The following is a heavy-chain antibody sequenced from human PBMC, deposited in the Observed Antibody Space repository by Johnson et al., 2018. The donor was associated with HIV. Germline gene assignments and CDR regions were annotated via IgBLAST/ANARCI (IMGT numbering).Heavy chain of an antibody. Sequence: QVQLVESGGGLVKPGVSLRLSCTASGFTFSDYFMTWIRQAPGKGLEWVSYISDRGGTIYYADSVKGRFTISRDNAKNSLFLQMNSLRVEDTALYYCATYSMRLRVGDGFDIWGQGTMVTVSS. CDR2: ISDRGGTI. J-gene: IGHJ3*02. CDR3: ATYSMRLRVGDGFDI. D-gene: IGHD5-24*01. CDR1: GFTFSDYF. V-gene: IGHV3-11*04.